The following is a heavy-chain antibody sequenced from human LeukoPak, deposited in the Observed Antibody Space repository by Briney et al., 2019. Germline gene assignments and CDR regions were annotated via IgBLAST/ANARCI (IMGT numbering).Heavy chain of an antibody. CDR3: AVKIAAAGFY. Sequence: SETLSLTCSVSGGSISSGGYYWSWIRQHPGKGLEWFGYVPYRGTTFYNPSLKSRVSISLDTTKNQFSLRLTSVTAADTAVYFCAVKIAAAGFYWGQGTLVTVSS. V-gene: IGHV4-31*03. CDR2: VPYRGTT. J-gene: IGHJ4*02. D-gene: IGHD6-13*01. CDR1: GGSISSGGYY.